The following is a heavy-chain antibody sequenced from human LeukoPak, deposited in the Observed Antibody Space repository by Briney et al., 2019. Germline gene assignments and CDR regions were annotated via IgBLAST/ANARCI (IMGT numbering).Heavy chain of an antibody. CDR1: GGSFSGYY. V-gene: IGHV4-34*01. CDR3: ARDLVVVTASLSYYYYGMDV. D-gene: IGHD2-21*02. Sequence: SETLSLTCAVYGGSFSGYYWSWIRQHPGKGLEWIGEINHSGSTNYNPSLKSRVTISVGTSKNQFSLKLSSVTAADTAVYYCARDLVVVTASLSYYYYGMDVWGQGTTVTVSS. J-gene: IGHJ6*02. CDR2: INHSGST.